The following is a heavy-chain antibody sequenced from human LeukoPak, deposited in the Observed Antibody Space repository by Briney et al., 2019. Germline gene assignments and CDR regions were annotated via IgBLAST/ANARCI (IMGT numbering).Heavy chain of an antibody. J-gene: IGHJ3*02. D-gene: IGHD3-10*01. CDR3: ARVEACGSGSYDDAFDI. V-gene: IGHV4-59*01. Sequence: RTSETLSLTCTASGGSISSYYWSWIRQPPGKGLEWIWYIYYSGSTNYNPSLKSRVTISVDTSKNQFSLKLSSVTAADTAVYYCARVEACGSGSYDDAFDIWGQGTMVTVSS. CDR2: IYYSGST. CDR1: GGSISSYY.